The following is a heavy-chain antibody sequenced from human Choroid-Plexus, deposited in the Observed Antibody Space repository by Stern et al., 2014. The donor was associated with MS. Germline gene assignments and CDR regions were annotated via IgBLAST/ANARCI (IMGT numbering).Heavy chain of an antibody. J-gene: IGHJ4*02. CDR3: ARHVQGFDY. CDR2: IYPYDSDT. Sequence: EVQLVESGAEVKKPGESLKISCKLSGYSFTIYYIAWVRQMPGKGLEWMGVIYPYDSDTTYSPSFQGQVTISADKSITTAYLQWSSLRASDTAMYYCARHVQGFDYCGQGTLVTVSS. CDR1: GYSFTIYY. V-gene: IGHV5-51*01.